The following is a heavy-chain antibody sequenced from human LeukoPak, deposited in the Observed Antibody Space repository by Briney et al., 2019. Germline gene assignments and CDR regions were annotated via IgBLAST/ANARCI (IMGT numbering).Heavy chain of an antibody. V-gene: IGHV3-66*01. D-gene: IGHD3-22*01. Sequence: GGSLRLSCAASGFTVSSNYMGWVRQAPGKGLEWVSVISSGGSTNYADSVKGRFTISRDNSKNTLNLQMNSLRAEDTAVYYCARDSMIVGWYFQHWGQGTLVTVSS. CDR1: GFTVSSNY. CDR3: ARDSMIVGWYFQH. J-gene: IGHJ1*01. CDR2: ISSGGST.